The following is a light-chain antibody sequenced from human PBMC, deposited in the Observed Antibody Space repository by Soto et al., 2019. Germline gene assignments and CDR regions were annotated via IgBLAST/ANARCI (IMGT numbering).Light chain of an antibody. CDR2: DVS. J-gene: IGLJ3*02. V-gene: IGLV2-14*01. CDR1: SSDVGGYNY. Sequence: QSVLTQPASVSGSPGQSITISCTGTSSDVGGYNYVSWYQQHPGKAPKLMIYDVSNRPSGVSNRFSGSKSGNTASLTISGLQAEDEADYYCSSYTSSNTLEWVFGGGTQLTVL. CDR3: SSYTSSNTLEWV.